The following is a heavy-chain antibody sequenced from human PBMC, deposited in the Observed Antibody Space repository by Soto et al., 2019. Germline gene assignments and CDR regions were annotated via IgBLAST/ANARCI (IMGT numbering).Heavy chain of an antibody. CDR3: AKDHSSSSVEYYFDY. CDR1: GFTFSSYG. D-gene: IGHD6-6*01. CDR2: ISYDGSNK. Sequence: GGSLRLSCAASGFTFSSYGMHWVRQAPGKGLEWVAVISYDGSNKYYADSVKGRFTISRDNSKNTLYLQMNSLRAEDTAVYYCAKDHSSSSVEYYFDYWGQGTLVTVSS. V-gene: IGHV3-30*18. J-gene: IGHJ4*02.